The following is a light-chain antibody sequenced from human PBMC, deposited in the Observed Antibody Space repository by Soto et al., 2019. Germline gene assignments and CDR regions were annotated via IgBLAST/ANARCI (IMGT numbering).Light chain of an antibody. CDR3: SSYAGSNNVV. Sequence: VLTQPPSASGSPGQSVTISCTGTSSDVGGYNYVSWYQQHPGKAPKLMIYEVSKRPSGVPDRFSGSKSGNTASLTVSGLQAEDEADYYCSSYAGSNNVVFGGGTKVTVL. CDR1: SSDVGGYNY. CDR2: EVS. V-gene: IGLV2-8*01. J-gene: IGLJ2*01.